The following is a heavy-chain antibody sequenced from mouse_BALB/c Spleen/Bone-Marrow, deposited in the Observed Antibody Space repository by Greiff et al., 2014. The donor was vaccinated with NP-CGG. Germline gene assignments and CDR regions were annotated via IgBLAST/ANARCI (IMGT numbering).Heavy chain of an antibody. V-gene: IGHV14-3*02. CDR1: GFNIKDTY. CDR3: ARVKLWSYAMDY. J-gene: IGHJ4*01. D-gene: IGHD1-1*02. Sequence: VQLQQSGAELMKPGASVKLSCTASGFNIKDTYMHWVKQRPEQGLEWIGRIDPANGNTKYDPKFQGKATITADTSSNTAYLQLSGLTSEDTAVYYCARVKLWSYAMDYWGQGTSVTSPQ. CDR2: IDPANGNT.